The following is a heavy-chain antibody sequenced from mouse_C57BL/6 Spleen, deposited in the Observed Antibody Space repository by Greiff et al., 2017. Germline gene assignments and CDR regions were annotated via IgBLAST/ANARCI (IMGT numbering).Heavy chain of an antibody. CDR1: GYTFTDYN. V-gene: IGHV1-18*01. J-gene: IGHJ1*03. CDR2: INPSNGGT. D-gene: IGHD1-1*02. CDR3: ARSNYVTRNFDV. Sequence: EVQLQQSGPELVKPGASVKIPCKASGYTFTDYNMDWVKQSHGKSLEWIGDINPSNGGTIYNQKFKGKATLTVDKSSSTAYMELRSLTSEDTAVYYCARSNYVTRNFDVWGTGTTVTVSS.